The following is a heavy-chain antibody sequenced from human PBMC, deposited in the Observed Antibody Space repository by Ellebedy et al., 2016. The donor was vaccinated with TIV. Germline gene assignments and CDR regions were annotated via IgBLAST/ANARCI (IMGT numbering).Heavy chain of an antibody. Sequence: GESLKISCAASGFTFSSYWMHCVRQAPRQGLVWVSRINSDGSSTSYADSVKGRFTISRDNAKNTLYLQMNSLRGDDKRIYFCARDARVAGSLDHWGQGTLVTASS. D-gene: IGHD6-19*01. J-gene: IGHJ5*02. V-gene: IGHV3-74*01. CDR1: GFTFSSYW. CDR2: INSDGSST. CDR3: ARDARVAGSLDH.